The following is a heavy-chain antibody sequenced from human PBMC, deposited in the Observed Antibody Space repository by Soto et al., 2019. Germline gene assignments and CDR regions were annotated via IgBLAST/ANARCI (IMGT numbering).Heavy chain of an antibody. D-gene: IGHD2-15*01. J-gene: IGHJ3*02. CDR2: IYYSGST. CDR1: GGSISSYY. CDR3: ARAERRYRVVAATVNAFDI. Sequence: QVQLQESGPGLVKPSETLSLTCTVSGGSISSYYWSWIRQPPGKGLEWIGYIYYSGSTNYNPSLKSRVTISVDTSKHQFSLKLSSVTAADTAVYYCARAERRYRVVAATVNAFDIWGQGTMVTVSS. V-gene: IGHV4-59*01.